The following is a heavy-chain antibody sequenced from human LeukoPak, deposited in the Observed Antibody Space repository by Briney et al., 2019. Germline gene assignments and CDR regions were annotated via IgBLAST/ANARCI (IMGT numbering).Heavy chain of an antibody. CDR1: GFTFSSYW. D-gene: IGHD3-10*01. CDR2: IKQDGSEK. CDR3: ARDYYGSGSYYNDQYYYYMGV. Sequence: GGSLRLSCAASGFTFSSYWMSWVRQAPGKGLEWVANIKQDGSEKYYVDSVKGRFTISRDNAKNSLYLQMNSLRAEDTAVYYCARDYYGSGSYYNDQYYYYMGVWGKGTTVTVSS. V-gene: IGHV3-7*01. J-gene: IGHJ6*03.